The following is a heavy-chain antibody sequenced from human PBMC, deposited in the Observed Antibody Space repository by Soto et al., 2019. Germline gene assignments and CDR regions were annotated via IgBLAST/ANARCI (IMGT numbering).Heavy chain of an antibody. CDR2: ISAYNGNT. V-gene: IGHV1-18*01. CDR1: GYTFTSYG. Sequence: QVQLVQSGAEVKRPGASVKVSCKASGYTFTSYGISWVRQAPGQGLEWMGWISAYNGNTNYAQNLQGRVTMTTDTPTSTAYMELRSLRSDDTPVYYCAREDRLPSYGMDVWGQGTTVTVSS. J-gene: IGHJ6*02. D-gene: IGHD6-25*01. CDR3: AREDRLPSYGMDV.